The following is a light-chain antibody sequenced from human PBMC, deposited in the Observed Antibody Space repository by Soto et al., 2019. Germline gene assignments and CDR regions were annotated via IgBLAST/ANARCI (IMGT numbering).Light chain of an antibody. Sequence: VMTQSPATLSASPGERATLSCRASQSVSSNLAWYQQKPGQAPRLLIYGASTWATGVPARFSGSGSGTEFTLTISSLQSEDFAVYYCQQYNNWPITFCQGTRLEIK. CDR3: QQYNNWPIT. CDR1: QSVSSN. CDR2: GAS. V-gene: IGKV3-15*01. J-gene: IGKJ5*01.